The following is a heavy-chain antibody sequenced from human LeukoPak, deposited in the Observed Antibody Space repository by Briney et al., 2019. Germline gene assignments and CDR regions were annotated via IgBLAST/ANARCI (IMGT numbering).Heavy chain of an antibody. CDR2: IWYDGSNK. CDR3: ARDPGYYDSSGYVDY. J-gene: IGHJ4*02. Sequence: PGRSLRLSCAASGFTFSSYGMHWVRQAPGQGLEWVAVIWYDGSNKYYADSVKGRFTISRDNSKKTLYLQMNSLRAEDTAVYYCARDPGYYDSSGYVDYWGQGTLVTVSS. D-gene: IGHD3-22*01. V-gene: IGHV3-33*01. CDR1: GFTFSSYG.